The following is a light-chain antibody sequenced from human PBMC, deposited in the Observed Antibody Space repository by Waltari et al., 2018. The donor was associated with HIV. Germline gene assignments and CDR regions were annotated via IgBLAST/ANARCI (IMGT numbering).Light chain of an antibody. J-gene: IGLJ1*01. V-gene: IGLV3-21*04. Sequence: SYVLTQPPSVSVAPGKTAKITCGGNKIGGKSVNWYQQKPGQAPVLVIYYDSDRPSGIPERFSGSTSGNTATLTISRVEAGDEADYYCQVWDSSSFYVFGTGTKVTVL. CDR2: YDS. CDR1: KIGGKS. CDR3: QVWDSSSFYV.